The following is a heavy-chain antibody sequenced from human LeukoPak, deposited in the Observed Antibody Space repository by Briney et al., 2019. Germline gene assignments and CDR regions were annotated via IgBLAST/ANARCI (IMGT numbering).Heavy chain of an antibody. Sequence: GASVKVSCKTSGYTFTGYFIHWVRQAPGQGLEWMGWINPNSGGTSNLQKFQGRVAMTRDTSISTAYMDLNRLRSGDTAVDYCARGRAGDYSDYWGQGTLVTVSS. J-gene: IGHJ4*02. CDR2: INPNSGGT. CDR1: GYTFTGYF. V-gene: IGHV1-2*02. CDR3: ARGRAGDYSDY.